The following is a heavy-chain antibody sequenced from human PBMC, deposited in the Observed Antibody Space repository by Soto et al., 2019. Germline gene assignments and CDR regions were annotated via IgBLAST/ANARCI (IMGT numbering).Heavy chain of an antibody. CDR1: GFTVSSYG. D-gene: IGHD3-9*01. J-gene: IGHJ6*02. V-gene: IGHV3-30*18. CDR2: ISYEGCNK. Sequence: QVQLEESGGGVVQPGRSLRLSCAASGFTVSSYGMHWVRQAPGKGLEWVAVISYEGCNKYYVDSVKGRFTISRDNSKNTLYLQMNSLRAEDTAVYYCAKVGRHYDILTGYHDYYGMDVWGQGTTVTVSS. CDR3: AKVGRHYDILTGYHDYYGMDV.